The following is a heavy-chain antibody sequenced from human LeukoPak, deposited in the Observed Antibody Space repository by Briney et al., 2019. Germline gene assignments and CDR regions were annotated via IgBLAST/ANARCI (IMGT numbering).Heavy chain of an antibody. CDR3: ARGVVAATFYYYMDV. D-gene: IGHD2-15*01. CDR1: GYTFTSYY. V-gene: IGHV1-46*01. Sequence: ASVKVSCKASGYTFTSYYMHWVRQAPGQGLEWMGIINPSGGSTSYAQKFQGRVTMTRDMSTSTVYMELSSLRSEDTAVYYCARGVVAATFYYYMDVWDKGTTVTVSS. J-gene: IGHJ6*03. CDR2: INPSGGST.